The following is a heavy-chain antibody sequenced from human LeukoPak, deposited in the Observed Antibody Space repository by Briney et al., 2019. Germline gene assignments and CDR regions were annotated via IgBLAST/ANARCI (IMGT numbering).Heavy chain of an antibody. D-gene: IGHD5-18*01. CDR1: GGSISSGGYY. V-gene: IGHV4-31*03. CDR3: AVGYSYGSHQVDAFDI. Sequence: PSETLSLTCTVSGGSISSGGYYWSWIRQHPGKGLEWIGYIYYSGSTYYNPSLKSRVTMSVGTSKSQFSLKLSSVTAADTAVYYCAVGYSYGSHQVDAFDIWGQGTMVTVSS. CDR2: IYYSGST. J-gene: IGHJ3*02.